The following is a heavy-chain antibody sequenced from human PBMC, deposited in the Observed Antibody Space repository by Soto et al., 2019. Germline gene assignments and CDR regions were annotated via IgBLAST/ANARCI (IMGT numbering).Heavy chain of an antibody. Sequence: ASVKVSCKASGYTFTSYYMHWVRQAPGQGLEWMGIINPSCGSTSYAHKFQGRVTMTRDTSTSTVYMELSSLRSEDTAVYYCARDPIAAAGSTRSPFDYWGQGTLVTVS. J-gene: IGHJ4*02. D-gene: IGHD6-13*01. CDR3: ARDPIAAAGSTRSPFDY. CDR1: GYTFTSYY. V-gene: IGHV1-46*01. CDR2: INPSCGST.